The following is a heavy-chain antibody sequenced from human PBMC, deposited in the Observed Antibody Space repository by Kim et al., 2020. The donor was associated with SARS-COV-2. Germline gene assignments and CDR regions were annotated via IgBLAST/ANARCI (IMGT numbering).Heavy chain of an antibody. J-gene: IGHJ6*02. D-gene: IGHD1-1*01. CDR3: ARGMFRNGLDV. CDR2: MSGDASTT. CDR1: GFTFRSYW. V-gene: IGHV3-74*01. Sequence: GGSLRLSCAASGFTFRSYWINWVRQAPGKGLVWVSRMSGDASTTNYADSVKGRFTMSRYNAENTVYLQMNSLRGDDTAVYYCARGMFRNGLDVWGQGTTVTVSS.